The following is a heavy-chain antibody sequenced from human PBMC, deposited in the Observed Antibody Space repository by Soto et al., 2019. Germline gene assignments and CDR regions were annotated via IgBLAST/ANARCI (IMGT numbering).Heavy chain of an antibody. CDR1: GYSITSTNW. D-gene: IGHD3-10*01. Sequence: PSETLSLTCAVSGYSITSTNWWGWIRQPPGKGLEWIGFMHYTASTYYNPSLKSRVTMSMDTSISTAYLQWSSLKASDTAMYYCASIDQLLNRDYYGMDVWGQGTTVTVSS. J-gene: IGHJ6*02. CDR3: ASIDQLLNRDYYGMDV. CDR2: MHYTAST. V-gene: IGHV4-28*01.